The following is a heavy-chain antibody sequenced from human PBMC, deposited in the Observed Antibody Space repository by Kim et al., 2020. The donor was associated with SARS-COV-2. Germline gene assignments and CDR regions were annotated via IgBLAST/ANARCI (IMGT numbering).Heavy chain of an antibody. D-gene: IGHD2-15*01. CDR2: IKQDGSEK. CDR1: GFTISSYW. CDR3: ARGRGYATNWFDC. J-gene: IGHJ5*01. V-gene: IGHV3-7*03. Sequence: GGSLRLSCAASGFTISSYWMTWVRQAPGKGLEWVANIKQDGSEKYYVDSVKGRFTISRDSARNSLYLQMNSLRVEDTALYYCARGRGYATNWFDCWGQG.